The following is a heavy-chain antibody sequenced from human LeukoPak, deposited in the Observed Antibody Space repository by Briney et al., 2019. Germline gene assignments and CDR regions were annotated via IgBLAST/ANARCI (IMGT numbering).Heavy chain of an antibody. D-gene: IGHD3-22*01. Sequence: SETLSPTCTVSGGSISSSSYYWGWIRQPPGKGLEWIGSIYYSGSTYYNPSLKSRVTISVDTSKNQFSLKLSSVTAADTAVYYCAKSNGYGLIDTWGQGTMVTVSS. CDR2: IYYSGST. V-gene: IGHV4-39*07. CDR1: GGSISSSSYY. J-gene: IGHJ3*01. CDR3: AKSNGYGLIDT.